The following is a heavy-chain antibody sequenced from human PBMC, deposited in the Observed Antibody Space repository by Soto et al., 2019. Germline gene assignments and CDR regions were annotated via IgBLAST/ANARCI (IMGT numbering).Heavy chain of an antibody. V-gene: IGHV4-59*01. J-gene: IGHJ4*02. D-gene: IGHD5-18*01. Sequence: SETLSLTCTVSGGSISSYDWSWIRQPPGKGLEWIGYIYYSGSTNYNPSLKSRVTISVDTSKNQFSLKLSSVTAADTAVYYCARGRIQLLYPFDYWGQGTLVTVSS. CDR1: GGSISSYD. CDR3: ARGRIQLLYPFDY. CDR2: IYYSGST.